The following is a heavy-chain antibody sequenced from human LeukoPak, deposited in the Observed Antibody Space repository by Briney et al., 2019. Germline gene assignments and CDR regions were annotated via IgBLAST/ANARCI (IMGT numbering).Heavy chain of an antibody. CDR2: MDIYSSNT. CDR1: GSTFTPYV. Sequence: APVKLSCTAAGSTFTPYVINCGPRSTGHRLGEMGGMDIYSSNTGYAQKFQGRVTMTRNTSISTAYMELSSLRSEDTAVYYCARGLVVLAATSWAFDIWGHGTMVTVSS. D-gene: IGHD2-15*01. CDR3: ARGLVVLAATSWAFDI. J-gene: IGHJ3*02. V-gene: IGHV1-8*01.